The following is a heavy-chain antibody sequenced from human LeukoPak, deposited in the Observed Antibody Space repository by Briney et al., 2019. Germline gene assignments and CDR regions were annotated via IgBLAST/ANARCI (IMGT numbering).Heavy chain of an antibody. CDR3: ARGRYCSSTSCYSFGGYYFDY. D-gene: IGHD2-2*02. CDR2: IPYDGSNK. J-gene: IGHJ4*02. Sequence: GRSLRLSCAASGFTFSSYAMHWVRQAPGKGLEWVAVIPYDGSNKYYADSVKGRFTIPRDNSKNTLYLQMNSLRAEDTAVYYCARGRYCSSTSCYSFGGYYFDYWGQGTLVTVSS. V-gene: IGHV3-30-3*01. CDR1: GFTFSSYA.